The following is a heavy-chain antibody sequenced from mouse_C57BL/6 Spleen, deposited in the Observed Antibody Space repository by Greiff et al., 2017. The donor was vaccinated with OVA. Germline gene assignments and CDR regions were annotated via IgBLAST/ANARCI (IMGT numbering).Heavy chain of an antibody. D-gene: IGHD2-12*01. J-gene: IGHJ4*01. CDR3: ASGDYYSYYVTRAMDF. Sequence: EVQLQQSGPELVKPGASVKISCKASGYTFTDYYMNWVKQSHGKSLEWIGVINPNNGGPSYNQKFKGKATLTVDTSSSTAYMEVHSLTSDDTAVANCASGDYYSYYVTRAMDFWTRGTTVTVSS. CDR2: INPNNGGP. V-gene: IGHV1-26*01. CDR1: GYTFTDYY.